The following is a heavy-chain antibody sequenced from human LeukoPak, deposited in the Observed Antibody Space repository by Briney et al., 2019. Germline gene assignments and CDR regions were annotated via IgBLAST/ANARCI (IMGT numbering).Heavy chain of an antibody. Sequence: KQDGSEKYYVDSVKGRFTISRDNAQNSLYLQMNSLRAEDTAVYYCARAAPERFYGMDVWGQGTTVSVSS. CDR3: ARAAPERFYGMDV. J-gene: IGHJ6*02. D-gene: IGHD3-16*01. V-gene: IGHV3-7*03. CDR2: KQDGSEK.